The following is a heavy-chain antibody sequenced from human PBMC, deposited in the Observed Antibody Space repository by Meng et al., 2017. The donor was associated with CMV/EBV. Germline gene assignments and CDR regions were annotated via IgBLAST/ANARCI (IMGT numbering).Heavy chain of an antibody. D-gene: IGHD6-13*01. CDR3: VIDAAVYEDFHY. CDR1: GFPFSSEG. CDR2: INYSGTNT. Sequence: SCEASGFPFSSEGMTWVRQAPGKGLEWVSTINYSGTNTHYADSVKGRFTISRDNSKRTVYLQMNSLTAEDTAIYYCVIDAAVYEDFHYWGQGTLVTVSS. J-gene: IGHJ4*02. V-gene: IGHV3-23*05.